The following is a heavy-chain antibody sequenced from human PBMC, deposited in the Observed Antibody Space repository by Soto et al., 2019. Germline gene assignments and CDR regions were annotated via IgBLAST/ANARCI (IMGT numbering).Heavy chain of an antibody. CDR2: ISSSSSYI. CDR3: ARVTFDYCYYYGMDV. D-gene: IGHD3-10*01. V-gene: IGHV3-21*01. Sequence: GGSLRLSCAASGFTFSSYSMNWVRQAPGKGLEWVSSISSSSSYIYYADSVKGRFTISRDDAKNSLYLQMNSLRAEDTAVYYCARVTFDYCYYYGMDVWGQGTTVTVSS. J-gene: IGHJ6*02. CDR1: GFTFSSYS.